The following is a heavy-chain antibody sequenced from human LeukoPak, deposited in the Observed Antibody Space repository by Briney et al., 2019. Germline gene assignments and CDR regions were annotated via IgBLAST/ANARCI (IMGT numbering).Heavy chain of an antibody. CDR1: GYTFTGYY. D-gene: IGHD3-22*01. CDR3: AREGDNSGYQPFDY. J-gene: IGHJ4*02. Sequence: GASVKASCKASGYTFTGYYIHWVRQTPGQGLEWMGRISPSSGGTNYAQKFQGRVTMTRDTSISTAYMELRRLGSDDTAVYYCAREGDNSGYQPFDYWGQGTLITVSS. V-gene: IGHV1-2*06. CDR2: ISPSSGGT.